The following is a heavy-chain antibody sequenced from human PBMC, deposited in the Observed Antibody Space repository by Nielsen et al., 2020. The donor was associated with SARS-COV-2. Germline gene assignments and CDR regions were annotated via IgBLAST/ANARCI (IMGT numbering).Heavy chain of an antibody. J-gene: IGHJ6*02. CDR1: GFTFSSYG. V-gene: IGHV3-33*01. Sequence: GESLKISCAASGFTFSSYGMHWVRQAPGKGLEWVAVIWYDGSNKYYADSVKGRFTISRDNSKNTLYLQMNSLRAEDTAVYYCARGRRLGDYHDVWGQGTTVTVSS. CDR2: IWYDGSNK. CDR3: ARGRRLGDYHDV. D-gene: IGHD4-17*01.